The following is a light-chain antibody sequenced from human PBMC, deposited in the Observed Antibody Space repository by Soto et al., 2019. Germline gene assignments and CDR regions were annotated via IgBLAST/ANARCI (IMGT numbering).Light chain of an antibody. J-gene: IGKJ1*01. Sequence: DIQMTQSPSTLSASVGDRVTITCRASQSISSWLAWYQQQPGKAPKLLIYDASSLESGVPSRFSGSGSGTEFTLTISSLQPDDFATYYCQQYYSYLWTFGQGTKVESK. CDR3: QQYYSYLWT. CDR1: QSISSW. CDR2: DAS. V-gene: IGKV1-5*01.